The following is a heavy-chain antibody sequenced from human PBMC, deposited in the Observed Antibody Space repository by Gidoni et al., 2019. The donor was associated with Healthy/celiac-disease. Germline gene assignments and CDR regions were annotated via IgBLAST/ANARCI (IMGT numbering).Heavy chain of an antibody. CDR2: IRSKANSYAT. CDR3: TRQGQSITIN. CDR1: GFPFSVSA. D-gene: IGHD3-9*01. V-gene: IGHV3-73*01. Sequence: EVQLVESGGGLVQPGGSLKLSCAASGFPFSVSAMHWVRQASGKGLEWVGRIRSKANSYATAYAASVKGRFTISRDDSKNTAYLQMNSLKTEDTAVYYCTRQGQSITINWGQGTLVTVSS. J-gene: IGHJ4*02.